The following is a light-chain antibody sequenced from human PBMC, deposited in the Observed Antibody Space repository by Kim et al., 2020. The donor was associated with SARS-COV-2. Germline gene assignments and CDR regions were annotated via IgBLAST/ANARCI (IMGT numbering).Light chain of an antibody. Sequence: DIQMTQSPSSVSASVGDRVTITCRASQGISSRLAWYQQKPGKAPDLLIYAASTLQSGVPSRFSGSGSGTGFSLTISSQQSEDFAPYYRQEGNNVANTYGSGTQVDIK. V-gene: IGKV1-12*01. J-gene: IGKJ3*01. CDR2: AAS. CDR1: QGISSR. CDR3: QEGNNVANT.